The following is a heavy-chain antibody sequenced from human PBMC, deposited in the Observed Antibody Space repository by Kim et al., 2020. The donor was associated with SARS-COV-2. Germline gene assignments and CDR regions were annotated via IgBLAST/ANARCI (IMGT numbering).Heavy chain of an antibody. Sequence: GGSLRLSCAASGFTFSSYSMNWVRQAPGKGLEWVSYISRSSSTIYYADSVKGRFTISRDNAKNSLYLQMNSLRAEDTAVYYCAREPGGGYSGSYLTRGYYYGMDVWGQGTTVTVSS. CDR1: GFTFSSYS. D-gene: IGHD1-26*01. V-gene: IGHV3-48*04. CDR3: AREPGGGYSGSYLTRGYYYGMDV. CDR2: ISRSSSTI. J-gene: IGHJ6*02.